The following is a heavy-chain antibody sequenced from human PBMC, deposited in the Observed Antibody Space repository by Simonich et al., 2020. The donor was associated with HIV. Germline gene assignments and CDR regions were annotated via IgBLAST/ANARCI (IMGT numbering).Heavy chain of an antibody. D-gene: IGHD6-13*01. CDR2: IWYDGSKT. J-gene: IGHJ4*02. CDR3: ARQPPSPSGSSSWPIDY. V-gene: IGHV3-33*01. CDR1: GFIFANFG. Sequence: QVQLVESGGGVVQPGRSLRLSCATSGFIFANFGMHWVRQAPGKGLEGVEVIWYDGSKTYYADSVKGRFTISRDTSKNTLFLRMNSLRAEDTAVYYCARQPPSPSGSSSWPIDYWGQGTLVTVSS.